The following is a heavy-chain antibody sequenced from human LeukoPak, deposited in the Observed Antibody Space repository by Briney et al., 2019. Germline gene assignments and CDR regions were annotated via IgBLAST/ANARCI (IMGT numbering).Heavy chain of an antibody. D-gene: IGHD6-13*01. CDR3: ARTRYSSSWYYFDY. Sequence: KPGGSLRLSCAASGFTFSDYYMSWIRQAPGKGLEWASYISSSGSTIYYADSVKGRFTISRDNAKNSLYLQMNSLRAEDTAVYYCARTRYSSSWYYFDYWGQGTLVTVSS. J-gene: IGHJ4*02. V-gene: IGHV3-11*01. CDR2: ISSSGSTI. CDR1: GFTFSDYY.